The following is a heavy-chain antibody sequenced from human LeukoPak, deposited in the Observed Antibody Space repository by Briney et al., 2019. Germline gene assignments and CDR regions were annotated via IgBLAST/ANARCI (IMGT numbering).Heavy chain of an antibody. CDR2: FYICVSP. J-gene: IGHJ4*02. V-gene: IGHV4-4*07. CDR1: GGSISRYY. D-gene: IGHD6-13*01. CDR3: LSGHSSSWYGYYFHY. Sequence: NPSETPSLTCTLSGGSISRYYGSWIRQSAGQALEWIGRFYICVSPNYNPSPKTPVAISVDTSKNQLSLKLSSVTAADPPVHSCLSGHSSSWYGYYFHYWGQGTLVTVPS.